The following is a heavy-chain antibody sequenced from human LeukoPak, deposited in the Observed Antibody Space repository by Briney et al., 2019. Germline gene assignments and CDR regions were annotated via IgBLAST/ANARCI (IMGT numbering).Heavy chain of an antibody. V-gene: IGHV3-23*01. CDR1: GFTFSSYA. CDR2: ISGTDGST. D-gene: IGHD4-17*01. Sequence: PGGSLRLSCAASGFTFSSYAMNWVRRAPGKGLEWVSTISGTDGSTYYADSVKGRFTISRDTSKNTLYLQMNSLRAEDTAVYYCAKGLSSGDYGLHYWGQGTLVTVSS. CDR3: AKGLSSGDYGLHY. J-gene: IGHJ4*02.